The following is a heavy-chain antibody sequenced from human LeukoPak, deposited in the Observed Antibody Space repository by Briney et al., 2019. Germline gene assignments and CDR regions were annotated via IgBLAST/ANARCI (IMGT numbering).Heavy chain of an antibody. Sequence: SETLSLTCAVSGGSISSSNWWSWVRQPPGKGLEWIGEIYHSGNTNYNPSLKSRVIISVDKSKNQFSLKLNSVTAADTAVYYCARDVGARLPGYWGQGTLVTVSS. CDR3: ARDVGARLPGY. CDR1: GGSISSSNW. J-gene: IGHJ4*02. V-gene: IGHV4-4*02. CDR2: IYHSGNT. D-gene: IGHD6-6*01.